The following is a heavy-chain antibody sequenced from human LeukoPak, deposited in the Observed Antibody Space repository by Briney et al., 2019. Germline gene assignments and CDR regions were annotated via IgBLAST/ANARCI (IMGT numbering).Heavy chain of an antibody. CDR3: ARTPTSRKRFLGGAATGTDYYFSYYMDV. CDR1: GGSISNNNYH. Sequence: PSETLSLTCTVSGGSISNNNYHWGWVRQPPGKGLEWIGRVYTSGSTNYNPSLKSRVTMSVATSKNQFSLKLNSVTAADTAVYYCARTPTSRKRFLGGAATGTDYYFSYYMDVWGKGTTVTISS. D-gene: IGHD6-13*01. J-gene: IGHJ6*03. CDR2: VYTSGST. V-gene: IGHV4-61*05.